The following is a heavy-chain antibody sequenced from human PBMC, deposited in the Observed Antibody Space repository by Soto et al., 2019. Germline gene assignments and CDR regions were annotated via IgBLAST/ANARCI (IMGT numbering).Heavy chain of an antibody. J-gene: IGHJ6*02. D-gene: IGHD2-2*01. V-gene: IGHV3-30*09. CDR3: ERDTVTSVTPYQGYYYYGIDV. Sequence: QDHLVESGGGVVQPGGSLTLSCTASGFPFSSNTMHWLRRAPGKGLEGAGIISFDGSSKYYANWLKCRIVISRDNYNDSIYLKSKTLRPVDIAISSFERDTVTSVTPYQGYYYYGIDVCGQGATVTVSS. CDR1: GFPFSSNT. CDR2: ISFDGSSK.